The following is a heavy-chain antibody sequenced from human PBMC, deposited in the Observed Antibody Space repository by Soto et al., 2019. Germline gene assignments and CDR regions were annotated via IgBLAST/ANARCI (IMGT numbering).Heavy chain of an antibody. CDR3: GRDDFGDLWRAFDV. D-gene: IGHD4-17*01. V-gene: IGHV1-18*04. CDR1: GYTFINYG. Sequence: QVQLVQSGTEVKKSGASVKVSCKASGYTFINYGISWVRQAPGQGLEWMGWITDYNGNTNYARKFQDRVTMTTDTSTSTAYMELRSLRSDDTAVYFCGRDDFGDLWRAFDVWGQGTMVTVSS. CDR2: ITDYNGNT. J-gene: IGHJ3*01.